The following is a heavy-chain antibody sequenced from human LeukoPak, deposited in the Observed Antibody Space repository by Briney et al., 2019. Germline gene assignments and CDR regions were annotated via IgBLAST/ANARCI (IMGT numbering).Heavy chain of an antibody. CDR1: GGTFSNYA. J-gene: IGHJ4*02. D-gene: IGHD1-1*01. Sequence: SVKVSCKASGGTFSNYAISWVRQAPGQGLEWMGRTIPMLGVPNYAQKFQGRVTISADESTSTAYMELSSLRSEDTAVYYCAGDRPNWKFEVDVFDGWGQGTLVVVSS. CDR2: TIPMLGVP. CDR3: AGDRPNWKFEVDVFDG. V-gene: IGHV1-69*04.